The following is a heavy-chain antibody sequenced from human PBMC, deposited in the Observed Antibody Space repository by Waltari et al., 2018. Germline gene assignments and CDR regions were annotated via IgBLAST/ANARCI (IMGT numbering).Heavy chain of an antibody. CDR1: GYTFTSYY. CDR2: INPSRGRH. V-gene: IGHV1-46*03. CDR3: ARAGGIAARISYYYYYMDV. J-gene: IGHJ6*03. Sequence: QVQLVQSGAEVKKPGASVKVSCKASGYTFTSYYMHWVRQAPGQGLAWRGIINPSRGRHRSAQKFQGRVTMTRDTSTSTVYMGLSSLRSEDTAVYYCARAGGIAARISYYYYYMDVWGKGTTVTVSS. D-gene: IGHD6-6*01.